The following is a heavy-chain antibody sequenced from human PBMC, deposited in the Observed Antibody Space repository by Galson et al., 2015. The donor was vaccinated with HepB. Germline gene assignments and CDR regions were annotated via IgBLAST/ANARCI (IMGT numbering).Heavy chain of an antibody. CDR1: GFTFSDYY. D-gene: IGHD3-22*01. CDR2: ISSSSSYT. Sequence: SLRLSCAASGFTFSDYYMSWIRQAPGKGLEWVSYISSSSSYTNYADSVKGRFTISRDNAKNSLYLQMNSLRAEDTAVYYCATFAYDSSGYFDYWGQGTLVTVSS. J-gene: IGHJ4*02. CDR3: ATFAYDSSGYFDY. V-gene: IGHV3-11*03.